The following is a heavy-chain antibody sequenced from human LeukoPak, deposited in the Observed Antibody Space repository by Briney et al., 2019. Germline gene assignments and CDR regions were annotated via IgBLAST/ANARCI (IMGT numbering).Heavy chain of an antibody. CDR3: AREGGTYYDFWSGYYMGDYYYMDV. D-gene: IGHD3-3*01. V-gene: IGHV3-48*04. CDR2: ISSSSSTI. CDR1: GFTFSSYS. J-gene: IGHJ6*03. Sequence: GGPWRLSCAASGFTFSSYSMNWFRQAPGKGLKWPSNISSSSSTIYYADSVKGRFTISRDNAKNSLYLQMNSLRAEDTAVYYCAREGGTYYDFWSGYYMGDYYYMDVWGKGTTVTVSS.